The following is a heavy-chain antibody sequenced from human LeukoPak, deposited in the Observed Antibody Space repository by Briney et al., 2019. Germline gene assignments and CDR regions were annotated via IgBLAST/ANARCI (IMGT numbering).Heavy chain of an antibody. D-gene: IGHD1-26*01. Sequence: PSETLSLTCTVSGVSISNTNYYWGWIRQPPGKGLEWIGNVLYGGTESYDPSLKSRATFSIDMSKNQFSLHLTSVTAADTAVYYCVRDVGSAITESWGQGTLVTVSS. V-gene: IGHV4-39*07. CDR2: VLYGGTE. CDR3: VRDVGSAITES. CDR1: GVSISNTNYY. J-gene: IGHJ5*02.